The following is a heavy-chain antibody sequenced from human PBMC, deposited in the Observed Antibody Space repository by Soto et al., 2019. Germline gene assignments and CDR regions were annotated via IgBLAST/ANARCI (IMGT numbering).Heavy chain of an antibody. D-gene: IGHD6-13*01. Sequence: SETLSLTCAGSGGSLSRGGSSWSRFRQPTGKGLDVSGYIYQSGSTYYNPSLKSRVTISVDRSKNQFSLKLSSVTAADTAVYYCARARATIAAAAIFDCWGQGTLVTV. CDR3: ARARATIAAAAIFDC. CDR1: GGSLSRGGSS. J-gene: IGHJ4*02. V-gene: IGHV4-30-2*01. CDR2: IYQSGST.